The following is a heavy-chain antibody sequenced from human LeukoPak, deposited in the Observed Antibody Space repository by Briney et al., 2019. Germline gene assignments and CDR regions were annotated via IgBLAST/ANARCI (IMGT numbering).Heavy chain of an antibody. V-gene: IGHV4-39*07. CDR2: IYYSGST. CDR3: ARSFRGVVGATMYYFDY. Sequence: PSETLSLTCTVSGGPISSSSYYWGWIRQPPGKGLGWIGGIYYSGSTYYNPSLKSRVTISVGTSKNQFSLKLSSVTAADTAVYYCARSFRGVVGATMYYFDYWGQGTLVTVSS. CDR1: GGPISSSSYY. D-gene: IGHD1-26*01. J-gene: IGHJ4*02.